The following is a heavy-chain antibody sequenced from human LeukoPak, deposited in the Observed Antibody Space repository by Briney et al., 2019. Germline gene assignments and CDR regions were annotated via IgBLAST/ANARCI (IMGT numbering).Heavy chain of an antibody. V-gene: IGHV4-59*01. D-gene: IGHD1-26*01. CDR2: IFYSGIT. CDR1: GGSISSYY. CDR3: ARDSGSYPHWFAP. J-gene: IGHJ5*02. Sequence: KPSETLSLTCTVSGGSISSYYWNWIRQPPAKGLEWIGYIFYSGITNYNPSLKSRVTISVDTSKKQFSLKLTSVTAADTAVYYCARDSGSYPHWFAPWGQGTLVTVSS.